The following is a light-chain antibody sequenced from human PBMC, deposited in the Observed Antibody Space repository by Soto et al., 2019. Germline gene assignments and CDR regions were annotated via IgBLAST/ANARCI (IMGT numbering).Light chain of an antibody. Sequence: QLVLTQPPTVSVAPRQRVTISCSGSSSNIGNNAVNWYQQLPGKAPKLLIYYDDLLPSGVSDRFSGSKSGTSASLAISGLQSEDEADYYCAAWDDSLNGYVFGTGTKLTVL. CDR1: SSNIGNNA. CDR2: YDD. J-gene: IGLJ1*01. CDR3: AAWDDSLNGYV. V-gene: IGLV1-36*01.